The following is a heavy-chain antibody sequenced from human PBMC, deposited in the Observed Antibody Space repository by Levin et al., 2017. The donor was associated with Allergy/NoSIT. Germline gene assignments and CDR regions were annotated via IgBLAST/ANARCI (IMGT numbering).Heavy chain of an antibody. CDR3: THTGGLQFSLVN. CDR1: GFTFSGSA. CDR2: IRSKPNNYAT. D-gene: IGHD5-24*01. J-gene: IGHJ4*02. V-gene: IGHV3-73*01. Sequence: GESLKISCAASGFTFSGSAMHWVRQASGKGLEWVVRIRSKPNNYATSYAASVKGRFTISRDDSTNTTYLQMNSLKTEHTAFYYCTHTGGLQFSLVNWGEGTLVTVCS.